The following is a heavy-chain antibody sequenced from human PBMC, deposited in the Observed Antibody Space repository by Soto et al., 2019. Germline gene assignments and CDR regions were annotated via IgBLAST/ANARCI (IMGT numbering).Heavy chain of an antibody. D-gene: IGHD3-3*02. CDR1: GYTFSAYT. CDR3: ARDAETLGPRANDALDI. V-gene: IGHV1-3*01. J-gene: IGHJ3*02. Sequence: ASVKVSCKATGYTFSAYTMNWVRQAPGQSLEWMGWINAGSGNTKYSQNFQGRVSITRDTSASTVYMELTGLTSEDTAVYYCARDAETLGPRANDALDIWGQGTMVT. CDR2: INAGSGNT.